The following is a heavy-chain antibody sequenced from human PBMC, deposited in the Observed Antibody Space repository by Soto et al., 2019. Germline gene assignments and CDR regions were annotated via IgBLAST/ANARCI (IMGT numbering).Heavy chain of an antibody. V-gene: IGHV4-34*01. CDR2: INHSGST. CDR1: GGSFSGYY. Sequence: SETLSLTCAVYGGSFSGYYWSWIRQPPGKGLEWIGEINHSGSTNYNPSLKSRVTISVDTSKNQFSLKLSSVTAADTAVYYCARGTGLLGYCSSTSCYFLDVWGKGTTVTVSS. CDR3: ARGTGLLGYCSSTSCYFLDV. J-gene: IGHJ6*04. D-gene: IGHD2-2*01.